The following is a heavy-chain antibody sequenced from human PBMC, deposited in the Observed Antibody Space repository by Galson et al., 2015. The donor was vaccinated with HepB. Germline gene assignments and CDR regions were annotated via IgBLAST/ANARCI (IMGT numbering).Heavy chain of an antibody. Sequence: SLRLSCAASGFTFSSYAMHWVRQAPGKGLEYVSAISSNGGSTYYANSVKGRFTISRDNSKNTLYLQMGSLRAEDMAVYYCARSATNWFYGMDVWGQGTTVTVSS. CDR1: GFTFSSYA. CDR2: ISSNGGST. D-gene: IGHD7-27*01. J-gene: IGHJ6*02. CDR3: ARSATNWFYGMDV. V-gene: IGHV3-64*01.